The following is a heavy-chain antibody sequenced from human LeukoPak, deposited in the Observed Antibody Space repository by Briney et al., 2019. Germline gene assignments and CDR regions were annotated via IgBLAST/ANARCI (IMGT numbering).Heavy chain of an antibody. CDR2: INTDGSST. CDR3: ARGLDVVVPAAKDWFDP. Sequence: GGSLRLSCAASGFTFSSYWMHWVRQAPGKGLVWVSRINTDGSSTSYADSVKGRFTISRDNAKNTLYLQMNSLRAEDTAVYYCARGLDVVVPAAKDWFDPWGQGTLVTVSS. CDR1: GFTFSSYW. D-gene: IGHD2-2*01. V-gene: IGHV3-74*01. J-gene: IGHJ5*02.